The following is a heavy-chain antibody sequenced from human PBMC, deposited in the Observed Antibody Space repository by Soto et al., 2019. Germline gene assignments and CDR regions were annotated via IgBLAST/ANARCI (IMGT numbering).Heavy chain of an antibody. CDR1: GYTFTSYG. CDR2: TSAYNGNT. Sequence: GASVKVSCKASGYTFTSYGISWVRQAPGQGLEWMGWTSAYNGNTNYAQKLQGRVTMTTDTSTSTAYMELRSLRSDDTAVYYCARDYNSLWFGELANRPPFDYWGQGTLVTVSS. J-gene: IGHJ4*02. CDR3: ARDYNSLWFGELANRPPFDY. D-gene: IGHD3-10*01. V-gene: IGHV1-18*01.